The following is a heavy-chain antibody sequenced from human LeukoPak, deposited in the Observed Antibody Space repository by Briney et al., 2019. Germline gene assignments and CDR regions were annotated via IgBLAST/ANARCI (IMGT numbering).Heavy chain of an antibody. V-gene: IGHV4-39*07. Sequence: SETLSLTCTVSGGSIGSSSYYWGWIRQPPGKGLEWIGSIYYSGSTYYNPSLKSRVTISVDTSKNQFSLKLSSVTAADTAVYYCARDNGNWFDPWGQGTLVTVSS. CDR3: ARDNGNWFDP. CDR1: GGSIGSSSYY. J-gene: IGHJ5*02. CDR2: IYYSGST.